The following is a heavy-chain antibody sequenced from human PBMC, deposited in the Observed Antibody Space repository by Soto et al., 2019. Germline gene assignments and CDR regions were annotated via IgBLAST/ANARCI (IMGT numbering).Heavy chain of an antibody. CDR1: GFTFSSYA. V-gene: IGHV3-30-3*01. CDR2: ISNDGTNK. CDR3: ARGTTLAIFDYGMDV. D-gene: IGHD3-3*01. Sequence: QVQLEESGGGVVQPGRSLRLSCVGTGFTFSSYAMHWVRQAPGKGLEWVAVISNDGTNKYYADSVEGRITISRDNSKNTLYLQMHSLRSEDTAVYYCARGTTLAIFDYGMDVWGQGATVTVS. J-gene: IGHJ6*02.